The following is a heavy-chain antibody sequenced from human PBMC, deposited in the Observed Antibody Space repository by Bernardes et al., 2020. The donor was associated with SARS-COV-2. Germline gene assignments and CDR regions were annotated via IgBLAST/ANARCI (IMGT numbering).Heavy chain of an antibody. D-gene: IGHD2-15*01. CDR2: LCTKGNK. V-gene: IGHV3-21*01. J-gene: IGHJ4*02. CDR3: VRDFDVVVMPARRPFLY. CDR1: GFTFSTSC. Sequence: GGALRLSFSASGFTFSTSCLNLVRQAPGEGLGWVAPLCTKGNKTHADSVKGRFTISRDDGNNSLFLQMNTLRAEDTAVYYCVRDFDVVVMPARRPFLYWGQGTLVTVSS.